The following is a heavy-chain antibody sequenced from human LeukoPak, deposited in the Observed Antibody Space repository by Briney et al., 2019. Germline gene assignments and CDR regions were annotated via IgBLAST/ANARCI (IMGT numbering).Heavy chain of an antibody. CDR2: ISSGSSI. CDR1: GFTFSSYE. CDR3: ARESIAVAGAPFDY. J-gene: IGHJ4*02. Sequence: GGSLRLSCAASGFTFSSYEMNWVRQAPGKGLEWVSYISSGSSIYDADSVKGRFTIFRDNAKNSLYLQMNSLRAEDTAVYYCARESIAVAGAPFDYWGQGTLVTVSS. D-gene: IGHD6-19*01. V-gene: IGHV3-48*03.